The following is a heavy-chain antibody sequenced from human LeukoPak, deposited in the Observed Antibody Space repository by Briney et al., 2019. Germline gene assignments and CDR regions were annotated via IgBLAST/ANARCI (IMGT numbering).Heavy chain of an antibody. J-gene: IGHJ6*04. CDR3: AELGITMIGGV. Sequence: GGSLRLSCAASGFSFSVFWMHWVRQVPGKGPVWVSRIKTDGSITDYADSVKGRFTISRDNAKNTLYLQMNSLRAEDTAVYYCAELGITMIGGVWGKGTTVTISS. D-gene: IGHD3-10*02. V-gene: IGHV3-74*01. CDR2: IKTDGSIT. CDR1: GFSFSVFW.